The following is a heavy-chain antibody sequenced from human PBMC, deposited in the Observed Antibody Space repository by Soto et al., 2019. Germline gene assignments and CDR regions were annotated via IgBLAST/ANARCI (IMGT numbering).Heavy chain of an antibody. V-gene: IGHV4-31*03. CDR1: GGSISSGGYS. CDR2: IYYSGST. Sequence: QVQLQESGPGLVKPSQTLSLTCTVSGGSISSGGYSWSWIRQHPGKGLEWIGYIYYSGSTYYNPSLKSRVTISVDTSKNQFSLKLSSVTAADTAVYYCARVMSLYDSSGFTRGAFDIWGQGTMVTVSS. J-gene: IGHJ3*02. CDR3: ARVMSLYDSSGFTRGAFDI. D-gene: IGHD3-22*01.